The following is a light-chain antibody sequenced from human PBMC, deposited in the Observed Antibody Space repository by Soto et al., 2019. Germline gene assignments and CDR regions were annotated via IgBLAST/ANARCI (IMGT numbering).Light chain of an antibody. J-gene: IGKJ1*01. CDR3: QQYNGYRWT. Sequence: DIQMTQSPSNLSASVGDRVTITCRASQSISNWLAWHQQKPGKVPKILIYKASSLESGVPSRFSGSGSGTEFTLTISSLQPDDFATYYCQQYNGYRWTFGQGTKVEIK. CDR2: KAS. V-gene: IGKV1-5*03. CDR1: QSISNW.